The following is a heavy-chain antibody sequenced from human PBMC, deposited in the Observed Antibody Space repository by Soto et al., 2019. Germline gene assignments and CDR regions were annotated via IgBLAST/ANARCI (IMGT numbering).Heavy chain of an antibody. J-gene: IGHJ4*02. CDR3: AKHLHSSGYYSGLL. Sequence: QPGGSLRLSCAASGFTFSSYGMHWVRQAPGKGLEWVAVISYDGSNKYYADSVKGRFTISRDNSKNTLYLQMNSLRAEDTAVYYCAKHLHSSGYYSGLLWGQGTLVTVSS. D-gene: IGHD3-22*01. V-gene: IGHV3-30*18. CDR2: ISYDGSNK. CDR1: GFTFSSYG.